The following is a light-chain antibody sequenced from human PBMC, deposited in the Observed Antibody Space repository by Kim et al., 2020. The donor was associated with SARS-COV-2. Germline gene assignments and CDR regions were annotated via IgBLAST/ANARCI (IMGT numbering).Light chain of an antibody. CDR3: CSYAGSHTWV. CDR2: DVS. J-gene: IGLJ3*02. V-gene: IGLV2-11*01. Sequence: GQSVTISCTGTSSDVGAYNYVSWYQQYPGTAPKVMIYDVSNRPSGVPDRFSGSKSGNTASLTISGLQAEDEADYYCCSYAGSHTWVFGGGTKLTVL. CDR1: SSDVGAYNY.